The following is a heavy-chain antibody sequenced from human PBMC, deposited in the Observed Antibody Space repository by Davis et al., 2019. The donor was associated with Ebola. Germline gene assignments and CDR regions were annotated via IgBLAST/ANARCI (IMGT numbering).Heavy chain of an antibody. CDR3: AKPKQPTGIAAAGVDY. CDR2: ISSSAAST. Sequence: GESLKISCAASGFTFNTYVMSWVRQAPGKGLEWVSTISSSAASTFYADSLKGRFTISRDNSKNTLYLQMNSLRADDTAVYYCAKPKQPTGIAAAGVDYWGQGTLVTVSS. J-gene: IGHJ4*02. V-gene: IGHV3-23*01. CDR1: GFTFNTYV. D-gene: IGHD6-13*01.